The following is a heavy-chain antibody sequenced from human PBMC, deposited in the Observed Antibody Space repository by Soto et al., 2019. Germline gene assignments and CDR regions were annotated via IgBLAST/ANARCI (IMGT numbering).Heavy chain of an antibody. CDR3: ARGIANCKEGTCSA. Sequence: QVQLVQSGAEVKEPGASVRLSCKTSGYHFTSSFIPWVRQGPGLGLEWMGTLNPNSHDTIYAQKFLGRVTMTKDMSSSTAYMELTSLRFDDTATYYCARGIANCKEGTCSAWGRGTVVTVSS. D-gene: IGHD6-13*01. CDR2: LNPNSHDT. J-gene: IGHJ4*02. V-gene: IGHV1-46*01. CDR1: GYHFTSSF.